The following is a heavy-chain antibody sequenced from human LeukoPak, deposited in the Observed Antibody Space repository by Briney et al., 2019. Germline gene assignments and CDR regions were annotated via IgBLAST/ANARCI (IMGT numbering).Heavy chain of an antibody. D-gene: IGHD2-15*01. V-gene: IGHV4-59*08. J-gene: IGHJ4*02. CDR2: IYYSGST. CDR1: GGSISSYY. Sequence: SETLSLTCTVSGGSISSYYWSWIRQPPGKGLEWIGYIYYSGSTNYNPSLKSRLTISVDTSKNQFSLKLTSVTAADTAVYYCASGGLLDYWGQGTLVTVSS. CDR3: ASGGLLDY.